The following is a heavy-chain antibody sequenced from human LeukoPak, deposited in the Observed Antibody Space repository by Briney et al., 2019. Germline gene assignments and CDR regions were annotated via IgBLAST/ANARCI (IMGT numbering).Heavy chain of an antibody. D-gene: IGHD3-22*01. CDR2: IFHSGST. J-gene: IGHJ4*02. CDR3: ARAPNYYVSSGYSPYFDY. CDR1: GDSFSSGDYY. Sequence: SEALSLTCAVSGDSFSSGDYYWGWLRPQPGRGLEWIGYIFHSGSTYYNPSLKSRGTMSVDRSKNQLSLKLSSVTAADTAVYYCARAPNYYVSSGYSPYFDYWGQGTMVTVSS. V-gene: IGHV4-30-2*01.